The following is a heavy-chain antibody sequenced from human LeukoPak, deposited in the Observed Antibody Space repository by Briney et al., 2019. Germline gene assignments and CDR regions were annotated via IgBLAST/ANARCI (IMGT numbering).Heavy chain of an antibody. Sequence: PSETLSLTCTVSGGSISSSSYYWGWIRQPPGKGLEWIGSIYYSGSTYYNPSLKSRVTISVDTSKNQFSLKLSSVTAADTAVYYCARGPSGTFDYWGQGTLATVSS. CDR1: GGSISSSSYY. J-gene: IGHJ4*02. D-gene: IGHD1-26*01. CDR2: IYYSGST. V-gene: IGHV4-39*07. CDR3: ARGPSGTFDY.